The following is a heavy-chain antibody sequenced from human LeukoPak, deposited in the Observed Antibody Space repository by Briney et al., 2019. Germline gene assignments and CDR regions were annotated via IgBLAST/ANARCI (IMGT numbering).Heavy chain of an antibody. J-gene: IGHJ4*02. V-gene: IGHV3-48*01. CDR2: ISSSSSTI. D-gene: IGHD2-2*01. CDR3: AREDCSSTSCYAASFDY. Sequence: GGSLRLSCAASGFTFSSYSMNWVRQAQGQGLEWVSYISSSSSTIYYADSVKGRFTISRDNAKNSLYLQMNSLRAEDTAVYYCAREDCSSTSCYAASFDYWGQGTLVTVSS. CDR1: GFTFSSYS.